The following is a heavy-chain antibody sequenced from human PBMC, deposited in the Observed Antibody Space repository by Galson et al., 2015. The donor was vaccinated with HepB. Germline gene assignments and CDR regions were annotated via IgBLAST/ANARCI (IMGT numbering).Heavy chain of an antibody. CDR2: INAYSGNT. CDR3: ARDSGSYSGCDF. D-gene: IGHD1-26*01. CDR1: GYTFSSYG. J-gene: IGHJ4*02. Sequence: SVKVSCKASGYTFSSYGISWVRQAPGQGLEWMGWINAYSGNTKYAQKFQGRITMTTDTSTSTAYMELRSLRSDDTAVYFCARDSGSYSGCDFWGQGTLVTVSS. V-gene: IGHV1-18*04.